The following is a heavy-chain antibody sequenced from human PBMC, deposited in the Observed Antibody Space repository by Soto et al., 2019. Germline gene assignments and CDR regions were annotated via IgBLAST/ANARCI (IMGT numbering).Heavy chain of an antibody. CDR3: ARDRVEVVVAYPHYYGMDV. CDR2: IYYSGST. V-gene: IGHV4-59*01. D-gene: IGHD2-15*01. Sequence: SETLSLTCTVSGGSISSYYWSWIRQPPGKGLEWIGYIYYSGSTNYNPSLKSRVTISVDTSKNQFSLKLSSVTAADTAVYYCARDRVEVVVAYPHYYGMDVWGQGTTVTVSS. J-gene: IGHJ6*02. CDR1: GGSISSYY.